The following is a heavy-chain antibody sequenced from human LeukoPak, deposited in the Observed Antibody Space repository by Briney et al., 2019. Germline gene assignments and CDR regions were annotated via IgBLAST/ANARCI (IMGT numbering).Heavy chain of an antibody. V-gene: IGHV3-7*01. CDR3: ARWYDYVWGSYRNIPLDY. CDR2: INQDGSEK. CDR1: GFTFSSYW. D-gene: IGHD3-16*02. J-gene: IGHJ4*02. Sequence: GGSLRPSCAASGFTFSSYWMSWVRQAPGKGLEWVANINQDGSEKYYVDSVKGRFTISRDNAKNSLYLQMNSLRAEDTAVYYCARWYDYVWGSYRNIPLDYWGQGTLVTVSS.